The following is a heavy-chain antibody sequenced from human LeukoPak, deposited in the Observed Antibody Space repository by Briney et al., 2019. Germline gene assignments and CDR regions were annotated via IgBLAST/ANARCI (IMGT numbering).Heavy chain of an antibody. CDR2: IYYSGST. Sequence: SETLSLTCTVSGGSISSYYWSWIRQPPGRGLEWIGYIYYSGSTNYNPSLKSRVTISVDTSKNQFSLKLSSVTAADTAVYYCASSIAAAGSFDYWGQGTLVTVSS. CDR3: ASSIAAAGSFDY. V-gene: IGHV4-59*01. J-gene: IGHJ4*02. CDR1: GGSISSYY. D-gene: IGHD6-13*01.